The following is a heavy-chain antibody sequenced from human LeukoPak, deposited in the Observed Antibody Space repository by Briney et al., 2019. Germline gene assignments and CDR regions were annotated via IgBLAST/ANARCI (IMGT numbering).Heavy chain of an antibody. CDR1: GFTFSSYA. V-gene: IGHV3-23*01. Sequence: GGSLRLSCAASGFTFSSYAMSWVRQAPGKGLEWVSAISGSGGSTYYADSVKGRFTISRDNSKNTLYLQMNSLRAEDTAVYYCAKGQQNWYYYYMAVWGKGTTVTVSS. CDR2: ISGSGGST. D-gene: IGHD1-1*01. CDR3: AKGQQNWYYYYMAV. J-gene: IGHJ6*03.